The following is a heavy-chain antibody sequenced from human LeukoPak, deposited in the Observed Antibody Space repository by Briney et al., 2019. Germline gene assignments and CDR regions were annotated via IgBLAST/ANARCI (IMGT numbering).Heavy chain of an antibody. V-gene: IGHV3-21*01. CDR3: ARGEEGPLIAAAINY. J-gene: IGHJ4*02. D-gene: IGHD6-13*01. Sequence: PGGSLRLSCAASGFTFGSYSMNWVRQAPGKGLEWVSSISSSSSYIYYADSVKGRFTISRDNAKNSLYLQMNSLRAEDTAVYYCARGEEGPLIAAAINYWGQGTLVTVSS. CDR1: GFTFGSYS. CDR2: ISSSSSYI.